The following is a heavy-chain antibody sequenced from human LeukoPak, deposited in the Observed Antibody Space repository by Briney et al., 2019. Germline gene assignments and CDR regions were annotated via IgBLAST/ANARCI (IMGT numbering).Heavy chain of an antibody. J-gene: IGHJ4*02. CDR2: INQDGSEK. CDR3: ARERDGRFFDY. V-gene: IGHV3-7*01. D-gene: IGHD5-24*01. Sequence: GGSLRLSCAVSGLIFRSYWMSWVRQAPGKGLEWVANINQDGSEKYFVDSVKGRFTISRDNAKNSLHLQMNTLRAEDTAVYYCARERDGRFFDYWGQGTLVTLSS. CDR1: GLIFRSYW.